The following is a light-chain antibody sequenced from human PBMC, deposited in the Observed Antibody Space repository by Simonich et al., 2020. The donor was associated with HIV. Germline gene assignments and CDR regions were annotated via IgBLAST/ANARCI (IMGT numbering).Light chain of an antibody. CDR3: QQYYSYPLT. Sequence: DIQMTQSPASLSASVGDRVTITCRASQGIRSYLAWYQKDAGKAPKLLIYAASTLQSGVPSRFSGSGSGTDFTLTISLQSEDSATYYCQQYYSYPLTFGGGTKLEIK. CDR2: AAS. CDR1: QGIRSY. V-gene: IGKV1-9*01. J-gene: IGKJ4*01.